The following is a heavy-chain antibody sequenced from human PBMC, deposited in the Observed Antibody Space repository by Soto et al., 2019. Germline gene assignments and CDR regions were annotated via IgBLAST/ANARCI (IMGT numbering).Heavy chain of an antibody. J-gene: IGHJ4*02. D-gene: IGHD1-26*01. CDR1: GNSISSYY. Sequence: PSETLSLTCTVSGNSISSYYWSWIRQPPGKGLEWIGHISYRESTSYSPTNYNPSLKSRVSVSVDASKNQISLNLRSVTAADTAVYYCARVRPGRSIYFDSWGPGTLVTV. CDR3: ARVRPGRSIYFDS. CDR2: ISYRESTSYSPT. V-gene: IGHV4-59*01.